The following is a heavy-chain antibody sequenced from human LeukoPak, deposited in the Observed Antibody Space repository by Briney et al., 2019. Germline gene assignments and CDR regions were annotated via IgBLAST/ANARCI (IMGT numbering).Heavy chain of an antibody. Sequence: PGGSLRLSCAASGFTFSSYAMSWVRQAPGKGLEWVSAISGSGGSTYYADSVKGRFTISRDNAKNTLYLQMNSLRAEDTAVYYCARALWASGSYSNWFDPWGQGTLVTVSS. D-gene: IGHD3-10*01. CDR2: ISGSGGST. J-gene: IGHJ5*02. CDR3: ARALWASGSYSNWFDP. V-gene: IGHV3-23*01. CDR1: GFTFSSYA.